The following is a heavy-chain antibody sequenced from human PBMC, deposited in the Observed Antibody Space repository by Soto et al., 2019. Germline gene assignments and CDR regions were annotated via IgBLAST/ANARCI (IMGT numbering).Heavy chain of an antibody. CDR2: IYYSGST. V-gene: IGHV4-59*01. D-gene: IGHD3-16*02. CDR1: GGSISSYY. CDR3: ARGQGRGITFGGVIADDAFDI. Sequence: SETLSLTCTVAGGSISSYYWSWIRQPPGKGLEWIGYIYYSGSTNYNPSLKSRVTISVDTSKNQFSLKLRSDDTAVYYCARGQGRGITFGGVIADDAFDIWGQGTMVTVSS. J-gene: IGHJ3*02.